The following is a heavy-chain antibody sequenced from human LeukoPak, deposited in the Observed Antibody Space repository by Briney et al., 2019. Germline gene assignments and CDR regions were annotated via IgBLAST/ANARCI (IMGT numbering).Heavy chain of an antibody. V-gene: IGHV1-2*04. J-gene: IGHJ3*02. Sequence: ASVEVSCKASGYTFVGYFMHWVRQAPGQGLEWMGWINPNNGGTNYAQKFQDWVTMTRDTSTSTVYMEVSSLRSEDTAVYYCTRAVSCTNGACSHDAFHIWGLGTMVTVSS. CDR1: GYTFVGYF. CDR2: INPNNGGT. D-gene: IGHD2-8*01. CDR3: TRAVSCTNGACSHDAFHI.